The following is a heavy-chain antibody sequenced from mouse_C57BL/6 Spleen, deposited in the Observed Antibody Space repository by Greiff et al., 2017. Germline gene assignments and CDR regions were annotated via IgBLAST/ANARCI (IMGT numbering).Heavy chain of an antibody. J-gene: IGHJ4*01. V-gene: IGHV1-55*01. CDR1: GYTFTSYW. D-gene: IGHD1-1*01. Sequence: QVQLKQPGAELVKPGASVKMSCQASGYTFTSYWITWVKQRPGQGLEWIGDIYPGSGCTNYNEKFKSKATLTVDTSCSTAYMQLSSLTSEDSAVYYCARGIYYYSSSYDYAMDYWGQGTSVTVSS. CDR2: IYPGSGCT. CDR3: ARGIYYYSSSYDYAMDY.